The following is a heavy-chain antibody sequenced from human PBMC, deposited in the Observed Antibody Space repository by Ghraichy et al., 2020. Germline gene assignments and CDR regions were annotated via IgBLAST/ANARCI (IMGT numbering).Heavy chain of an antibody. D-gene: IGHD3-22*01. V-gene: IGHV3-48*01. J-gene: IGHJ6*02. CDR1: GFTLSSYS. Sequence: GGSLRLSCAASGFTLSSYSINWVRQAPGKGLEWISYITSSGKFISYADSVKGRFTVSRDNAKNTLYLQMNSLGGEDTAVYYCARASAVVRYYYYAAMDVWGQGPTVTVSS. CDR3: ARASAVVRYYYYAAMDV. CDR2: ITSSGKFI.